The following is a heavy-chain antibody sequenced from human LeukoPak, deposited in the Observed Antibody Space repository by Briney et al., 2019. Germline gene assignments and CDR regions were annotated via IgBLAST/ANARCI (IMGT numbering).Heavy chain of an antibody. CDR1: GLTFSSYA. CDR3: ARPMVRGYYFDY. D-gene: IGHD3-10*01. J-gene: IGHJ4*02. CDR2: ISGSGGST. V-gene: IGHV3-23*01. Sequence: PGGSLRLSCAASGLTFSSYAMSWVRQAPGKGLEWVSGISGSGGSTYYADSVKGRFTISRDNSKNTLYLQMNSLRAEDTAVYYCARPMVRGYYFDYWGQGTLATVSS.